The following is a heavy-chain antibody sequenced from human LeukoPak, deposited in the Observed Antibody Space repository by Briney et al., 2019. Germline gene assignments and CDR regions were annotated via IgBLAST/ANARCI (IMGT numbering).Heavy chain of an antibody. D-gene: IGHD2-2*02. CDR1: GGTFSSYT. V-gene: IGHV1-69*04. Sequence: SVKVSCKASGGTFSSYTISWVRQAPGQGLEWMGRIIPILGIANYAQKFQGRVSITADKSTSTAYMELSSLRSEDTAVYYCARDVSCSSTSCYTKHHYYYGMDVWGQGTTVTVSS. CDR2: IIPILGIA. J-gene: IGHJ6*02. CDR3: ARDVSCSSTSCYTKHHYYYGMDV.